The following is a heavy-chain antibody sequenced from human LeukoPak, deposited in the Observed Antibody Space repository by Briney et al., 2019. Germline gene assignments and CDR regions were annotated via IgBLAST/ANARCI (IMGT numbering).Heavy chain of an antibody. Sequence: GGSLRLSCAASGFTFSSYWMHWVRQAPGKGLVWVSRINTDGSSTSYADSVKGRFTISRDNAKNTLYLQMNSLRAEDTAVYYCAREIPYEGDPLDYWGRGTLVTVSS. CDR1: GFTFSSYW. CDR3: AREIPYEGDPLDY. D-gene: IGHD2-21*02. CDR2: INTDGSST. J-gene: IGHJ4*02. V-gene: IGHV3-74*01.